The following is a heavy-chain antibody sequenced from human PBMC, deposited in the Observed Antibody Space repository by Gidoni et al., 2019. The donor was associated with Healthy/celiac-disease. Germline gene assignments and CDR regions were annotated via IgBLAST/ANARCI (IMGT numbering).Heavy chain of an antibody. V-gene: IGHV3-15*01. CDR2: ITSKTDGGTT. J-gene: IGHJ4*02. CDR3: TTQFRDIVVVPAAIFFDY. D-gene: IGHD2-2*01. CDR1: GFTFSNAW. Sequence: EVQLVESGGGLVKPGGSLRRSCAASGFTFSNAWMSWVRQAPGKGLEWVGRITSKTDGGTTAYAAPVKGRFTISRDDSKNTLYLQMNSLKTEDTAVYYCTTQFRDIVVVPAAIFFDYWGQGTLVTVSS.